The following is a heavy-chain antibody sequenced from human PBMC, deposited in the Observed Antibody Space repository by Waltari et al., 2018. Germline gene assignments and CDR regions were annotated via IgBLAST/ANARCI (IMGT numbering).Heavy chain of an antibody. J-gene: IGHJ4*02. V-gene: IGHV3-23*01. CDR2: ITVGDDT. Sequence: EVQLLESGGDLVQPGGSLSLSCAASGIPFSNYAINWVRLAPGTGLGWVSAITVGDDTYYADSVKGRFTISRDTSKDTVHLQMNGLRAEDTAVYYCATPFYNWDDPLHSWGQGTLVTVSS. CDR3: ATPFYNWDDPLHS. D-gene: IGHD1-20*01. CDR1: GIPFSNYA.